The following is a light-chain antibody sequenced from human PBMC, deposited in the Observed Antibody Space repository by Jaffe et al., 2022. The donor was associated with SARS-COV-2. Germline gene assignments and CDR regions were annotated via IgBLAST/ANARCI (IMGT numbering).Light chain of an antibody. CDR1: RAVSTTY. J-gene: IGKJ1*01. CDR2: AAS. Sequence: EIVLTQFPGNLSVSPGERATLSCRASRAVSTTYLAWYQQRPGQPPRLLISAASTRAAGISERFSGSGSGTDFTLTIGRLEPEDVGVYYCQQYVLSPWTFGQGTRVEIK. V-gene: IGKV3-20*01. CDR3: QQYVLSPWT.